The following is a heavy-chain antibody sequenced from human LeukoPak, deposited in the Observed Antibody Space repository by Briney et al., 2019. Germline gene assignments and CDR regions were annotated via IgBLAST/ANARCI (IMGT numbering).Heavy chain of an antibody. CDR3: ARDHGWKGIRYGMDV. CDR1: GFTVSSNY. CDR2: IYSGGST. V-gene: IGHV3-66*01. D-gene: IGHD1-1*01. Sequence: PGGSLRLSCAASGFTVSSNYMSWVRQAPGKGLEWVSVIYSGGSTYYADSAKGRFTISRDNSKNTLYLQMNSLRAEDTAVYYCARDHGWKGIRYGMDVWGQGTTVTVSS. J-gene: IGHJ6*02.